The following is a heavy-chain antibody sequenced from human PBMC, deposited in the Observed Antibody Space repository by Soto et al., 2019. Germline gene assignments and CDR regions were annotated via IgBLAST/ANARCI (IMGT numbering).Heavy chain of an antibody. Sequence: QVQLQQWGAGLLKPSETLSLTCAVYGGSFSGYYWSWIRQPPGKGLEWIGEINHSGSTNYNPSLKSLVNISVDTSKNQFSLKLRSVSAADTAVYYCARGREMAATFSRYWYFDLWGRGTLVTVCS. CDR3: ARGREMAATFSRYWYFDL. D-gene: IGHD2-15*01. CDR1: GGSFSGYY. CDR2: INHSGST. J-gene: IGHJ2*01. V-gene: IGHV4-34*01.